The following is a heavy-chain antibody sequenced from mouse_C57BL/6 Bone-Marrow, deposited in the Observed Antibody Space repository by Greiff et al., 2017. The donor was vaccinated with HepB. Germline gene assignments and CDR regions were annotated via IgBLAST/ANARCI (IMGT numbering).Heavy chain of an antibody. CDR3: TTPVLLRYLDYFDY. CDR2: IDPEDGDT. J-gene: IGHJ2*01. Sequence: EVQLQQSGAELVRPGASVKLSCTASGFNIKDYYMHWVKQRPEQGLEWIGRIDPEDGDTEYAPKFQGKATMTADTSSNTAYLQLSSLTSEDTAVYYCTTPVLLRYLDYFDYWGQGTTLTVSS. D-gene: IGHD1-1*01. CDR1: GFNIKDYY. V-gene: IGHV14-1*01.